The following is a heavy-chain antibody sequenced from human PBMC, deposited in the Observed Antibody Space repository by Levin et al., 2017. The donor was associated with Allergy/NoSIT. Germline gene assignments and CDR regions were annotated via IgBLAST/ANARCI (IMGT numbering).Heavy chain of an antibody. CDR2: MNPNSGNT. J-gene: IGHJ4*02. CDR3: ARAAHCSSTSCSGDFDY. V-gene: IGHV1-8*01. D-gene: IGHD2-2*01. Sequence: GESLKISCKASGYTFTSYDINWVRQATGQGLEWMGWMNPNSGNTGYAQKFQGRVTMTRNTSISTAYMELSSLRSEDTAVYYCARAAHCSSTSCSGDFDYWGQGTLVTVSA. CDR1: GYTFTSYD.